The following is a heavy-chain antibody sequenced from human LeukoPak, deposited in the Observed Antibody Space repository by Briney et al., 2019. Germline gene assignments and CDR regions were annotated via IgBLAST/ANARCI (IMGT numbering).Heavy chain of an antibody. CDR1: GGSISSGGYS. D-gene: IGHD5-24*01. J-gene: IGHJ5*02. V-gene: IGHV4-30-4*07. Sequence: KTSETLSLTCTVSGGSISSGGYSWSWIRQPPGKGLEWIGYIYYSGSAYYNPSLKSRVTISVDTSKNQFSLRLSSVTAADTAVYYCARLKITLGFDPWGQGTLVTVSS. CDR3: ARLKITLGFDP. CDR2: IYYSGSA.